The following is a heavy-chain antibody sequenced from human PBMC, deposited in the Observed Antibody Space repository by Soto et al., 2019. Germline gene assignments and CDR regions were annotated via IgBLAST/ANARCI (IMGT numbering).Heavy chain of an antibody. Sequence: PSETLSLSCAVSGGSISSDNWWSWVRQPPGKGLEWIGEMYHSGNTNYNPSLKSRVTISVDKSKNKFSMKMTSVTAAAAALYSCERTSASSMLRPVIINWGQGTQVTVSS. CDR3: ERTSASSMLRPVIIN. D-gene: IGHD3-10*01. J-gene: IGHJ4*02. CDR1: GGSISSDNW. V-gene: IGHV4-4*02. CDR2: MYHSGNT.